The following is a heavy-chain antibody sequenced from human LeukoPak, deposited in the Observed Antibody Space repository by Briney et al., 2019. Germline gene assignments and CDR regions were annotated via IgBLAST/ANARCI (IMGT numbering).Heavy chain of an antibody. CDR3: AREPHEYPFDY. D-gene: IGHD2-2*02. V-gene: IGHV3-21*01. Sequence: GGSLRLSCAASGFTFSSYSLNWVRQAPGKGLEWVSSTSSSSSYIYYADSVKGRFTISRDNAKSSLYLQMNSLRAEDTAVYYCAREPHEYPFDYWGQGTLVTVSS. CDR2: TSSSSSYI. J-gene: IGHJ4*02. CDR1: GFTFSSYS.